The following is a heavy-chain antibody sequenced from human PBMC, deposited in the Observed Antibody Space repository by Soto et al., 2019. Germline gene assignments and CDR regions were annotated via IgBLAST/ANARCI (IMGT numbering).Heavy chain of an antibody. J-gene: IGHJ6*02. V-gene: IGHV3-7*05. Sequence: PGGSLRLSCAASGFTFSSYWMSWVRQAPGKGLEWVANIKQDGSEKYYVDSVKGRFTISRDNAKNSLYLQMNSLRAEDTAVYYCARDPTAYGSGSYYNLFWAMDVWGQGTTVTVSS. CDR3: ARDPTAYGSGSYYNLFWAMDV. CDR2: IKQDGSEK. D-gene: IGHD3-10*01. CDR1: GFTFSSYW.